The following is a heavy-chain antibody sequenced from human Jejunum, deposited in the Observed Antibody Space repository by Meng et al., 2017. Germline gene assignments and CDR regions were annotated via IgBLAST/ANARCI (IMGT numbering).Heavy chain of an antibody. Sequence: GSLRLSCTASGDSISSSRYYWGWTRQSPGRGLEWIASIYFSGSTYYNPSLKSRVTISVDTSKTQFSLKVTSVIDADTGVYYCARISKGSGNFYYFYQWGQGTLVTVSS. D-gene: IGHD3-10*01. CDR2: IYFSGST. CDR1: GDSISSSRYY. V-gene: IGHV4-39*07. J-gene: IGHJ4*02. CDR3: ARISKGSGNFYYFYQ.